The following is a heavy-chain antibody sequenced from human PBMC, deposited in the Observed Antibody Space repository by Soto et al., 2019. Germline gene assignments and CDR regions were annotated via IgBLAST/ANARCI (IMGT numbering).Heavy chain of an antibody. CDR1: GFTFSAYT. V-gene: IGHV3-30-3*01. CDR2: ISYDGNNE. Sequence: QVQLVESGGGVVQPGRSLRLSCAASGFTFSAYTMHWVRQPPGKGLEWVAVISYDGNNERYTDPVKGRFTGSRDNSKSTLYLQMNSLKSEDTAVYYCARDGYSGRSDGFDIWGQGTMVTVSS. D-gene: IGHD1-26*01. CDR3: ARDGYSGRSDGFDI. J-gene: IGHJ3*02.